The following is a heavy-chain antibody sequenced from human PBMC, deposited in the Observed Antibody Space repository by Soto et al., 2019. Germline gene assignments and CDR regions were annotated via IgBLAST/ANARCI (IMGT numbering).Heavy chain of an antibody. D-gene: IGHD3-3*01. CDR3: ARTAEIFGVVGSSYYLDY. V-gene: IGHV4-59*01. J-gene: IGHJ4*02. CDR1: GGSISSYY. CDR2: IYYSGST. Sequence: PSETLSLTCTVSGGSISSYYWSWIRQPPGKGLEWIGYIYYSGSTNYNPSLKSRVTISVDTSKNQFSLKLSSVTAADTAVYYCARTAEIFGVVGSSYYLDYWGQGTLVTVSS.